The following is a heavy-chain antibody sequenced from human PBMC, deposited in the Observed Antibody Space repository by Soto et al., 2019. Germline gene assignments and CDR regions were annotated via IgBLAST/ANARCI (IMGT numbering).Heavy chain of an antibody. CDR1: EFSFSNSW. CDR3: ARKIILDY. V-gene: IGHV3-7*01. Sequence: EVQLVESGGGMVQPGGSLRLSCAASEFSFSNSWMSWVRQAPEKGLEWVAYIKYDGTEKNYVDSVKGRFTISRDNAKNSLYLQMNSLTAEDTAVYYCARKIILDYCGQGTVVTVSS. J-gene: IGHJ4*02. CDR2: IKYDGTEK. D-gene: IGHD3-10*01.